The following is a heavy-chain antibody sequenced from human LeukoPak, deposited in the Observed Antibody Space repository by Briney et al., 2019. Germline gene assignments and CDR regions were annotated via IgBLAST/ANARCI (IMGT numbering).Heavy chain of an antibody. V-gene: IGHV3-30*03. J-gene: IGHJ4*02. CDR1: GFIFDGYA. D-gene: IGHD3-10*01. Sequence: RRSLRLSCAASGFIFDGYAMNWVRQAPGKGLEWVAQVSKDGSATFYADSVRGRFTISRDNSKNTLSLQMDNLRVDDTAVYFCATGRVQLDYWGQGALVSVSS. CDR3: ATGRVQLDY. CDR2: VSKDGSAT.